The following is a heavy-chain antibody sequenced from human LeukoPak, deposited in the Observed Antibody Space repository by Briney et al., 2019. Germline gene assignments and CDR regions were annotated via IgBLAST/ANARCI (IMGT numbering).Heavy chain of an antibody. CDR2: INSDGSST. CDR1: GFSFSTYW. V-gene: IGHV3-74*01. Sequence: GGSLRLSCSASGFSFSTYWMHWVRQAPGKGLVWVSRINSDGSSTSYADSVKGRFTISRDNAKNAVYLQMNSLRAEDTAVYYCARSLGSSGYQDYWGQGTLVTVSS. D-gene: IGHD3-22*01. CDR3: ARSLGSSGYQDY. J-gene: IGHJ4*02.